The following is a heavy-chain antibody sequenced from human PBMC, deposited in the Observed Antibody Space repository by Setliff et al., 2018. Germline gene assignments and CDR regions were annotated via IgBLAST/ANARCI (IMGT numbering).Heavy chain of an antibody. V-gene: IGHV4-59*12. Sequence: SETLSLTCTVSGDSINNFYWTWIRQPPGKGLEWIGYIYHSGGTSYNPSLKSRVTISVDTSKDQFSLKLISMTAADTAVYYCARGRNVAARLLDSWGQGTLVTVSS. CDR1: GDSINNFY. D-gene: IGHD6-6*01. CDR3: ARGRNVAARLLDS. J-gene: IGHJ4*02. CDR2: IYHSGGT.